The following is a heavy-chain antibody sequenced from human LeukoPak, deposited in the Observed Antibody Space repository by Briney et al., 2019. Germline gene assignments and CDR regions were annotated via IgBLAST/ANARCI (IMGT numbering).Heavy chain of an antibody. CDR1: GYTFTGYD. J-gene: IGHJ4*02. CDR3: ARDLLRGRITMIVVPMGD. D-gene: IGHD3-22*01. CDR2: MNPNSGNT. Sequence: ASVKVSCKASGYTFTGYDINWVRQATGQGLEWMGWMNPNSGNTGYAQKFQGRVTMTRNTSISTAYMELSSLRSEDTAVYYCARDLLRGRITMIVVPMGDWGQGTLVTVSS. V-gene: IGHV1-8*02.